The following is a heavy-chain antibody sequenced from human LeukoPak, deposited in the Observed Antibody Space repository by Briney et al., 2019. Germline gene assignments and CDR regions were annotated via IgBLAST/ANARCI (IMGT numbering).Heavy chain of an antibody. Sequence: SETLSLTCAVYGGSFSGYYWSWIRQPPGKGLEWIGEINHSGSTNYNPSLKSRVTISVDTSKNQFSLKLSSVTAADTAVYYCARLGRVVPAAMIGKWGRGFDPWGQGTLVTVSS. CDR2: INHSGST. J-gene: IGHJ5*02. CDR1: GGSFSGYY. D-gene: IGHD2-2*01. V-gene: IGHV4-34*01. CDR3: ARLGRVVPAAMIGKWGRGFDP.